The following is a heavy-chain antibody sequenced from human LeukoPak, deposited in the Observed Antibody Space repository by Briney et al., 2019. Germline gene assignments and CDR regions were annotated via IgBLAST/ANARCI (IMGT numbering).Heavy chain of an antibody. CDR1: GGSISSGGYY. CDR2: IYHSGST. D-gene: IGHD4-17*01. CDR3: ARKQKTTVTTSGGFDI. Sequence: SETLSLTCTVSGGSISSGGYYWSWIRQHPGKGLEWIGYIYHSGSTYYNPSLKSRVTISVDTSKNQFSLKLSSVTAADTAVYYCARKQKTTVTTSGGFDIWGQGTMVTVSS. V-gene: IGHV4-30-2*01. J-gene: IGHJ3*02.